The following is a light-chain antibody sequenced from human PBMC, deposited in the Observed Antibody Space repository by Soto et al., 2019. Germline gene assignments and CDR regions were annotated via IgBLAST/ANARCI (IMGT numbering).Light chain of an antibody. CDR2: GAS. Sequence: EIVMTQSPATLSVSPGERATLSCRASQSVSSNLAWYQQKPGQVPRLLIYGASTRAADVPARFSGGGSGTEFTLTISSLQSEDFAVYYCQQYGSSPSITFGQGTRLEIK. CDR3: QQYGSSPSIT. V-gene: IGKV3-15*01. CDR1: QSVSSN. J-gene: IGKJ5*01.